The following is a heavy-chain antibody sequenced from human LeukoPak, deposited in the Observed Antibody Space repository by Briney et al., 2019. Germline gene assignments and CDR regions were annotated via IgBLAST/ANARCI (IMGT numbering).Heavy chain of an antibody. J-gene: IGHJ4*02. CDR3: AKGKNYDYVWGSYYFNY. D-gene: IGHD3-16*01. CDR2: ISGSGGST. Sequence: GGSLRLSCAASGFTFSSYAMSWVRQAPGKGLEWVSAISGSGGSTYYADSVKGRFTISRDNSKNTLYLQMNSLRAEDTAVYCCAKGKNYDYVWGSYYFNYWGQGTLVTVSS. V-gene: IGHV3-23*01. CDR1: GFTFSSYA.